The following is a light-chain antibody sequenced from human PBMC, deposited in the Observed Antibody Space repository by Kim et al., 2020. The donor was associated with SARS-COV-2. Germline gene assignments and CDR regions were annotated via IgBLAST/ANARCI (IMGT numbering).Light chain of an antibody. CDR3: QQYNSWPIT. J-gene: IGKJ5*01. Sequence: EIVMTQSPVTLSVSPGERATLSCRASQSLGSNLAWYQQKPGQAPRLLIYGVSTRATGIPGRFSGSGSGTEFTLTINSLQSEDFAVYYCQQYNSWPITFGQGTRLEIK. CDR1: QSLGSN. CDR2: GVS. V-gene: IGKV3-15*01.